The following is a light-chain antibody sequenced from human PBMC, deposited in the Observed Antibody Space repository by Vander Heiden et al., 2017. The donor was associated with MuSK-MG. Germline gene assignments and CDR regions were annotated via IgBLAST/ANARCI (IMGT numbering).Light chain of an antibody. CDR1: SSDVGTYDF. CDR3: SSYTTSGTVV. V-gene: IGLV2-14*03. CDR2: DVH. Sequence: QSALTQPASVSGSPGQSITISCTGTSSDVGTYDFVSWYQQHPDKAPQLLVFDVHDRPSGVSDRFSGSKSGYTASLTISGLQAEDEAHYFCSSYTTSGTVVFGGGTKLTVL. J-gene: IGLJ2*01.